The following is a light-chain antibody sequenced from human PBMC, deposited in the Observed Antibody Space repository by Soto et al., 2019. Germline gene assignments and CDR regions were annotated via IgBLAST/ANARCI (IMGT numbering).Light chain of an antibody. J-gene: IGKJ1*01. CDR1: QSVSSS. CDR3: QHTLKWPPT. CDR2: GAS. Sequence: EMVMTQSPVTLSVSPGERATLSCRASQSVSSSLAWYQQKPGQAPRLLIYGASTRATGIPARFSGSGSGTEFTLTISSLQSEDFALYYCQHTLKWPPTFGQGTKVDIK. V-gene: IGKV3-15*01.